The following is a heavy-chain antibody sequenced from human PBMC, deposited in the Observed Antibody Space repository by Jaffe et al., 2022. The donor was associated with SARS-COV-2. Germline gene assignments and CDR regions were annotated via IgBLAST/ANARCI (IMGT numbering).Heavy chain of an antibody. CDR2: IQYSGST. V-gene: IGHV4-39*01. D-gene: IGHD2-21*01. Sequence: QLQLQESGPGLVKPSETLSLTCTVSGDSISSRTYYWGWIRQPPGKGLEWIGNIQYSGSTYYNPSLKSRVTISVDTSKNQFSLKLTSVTAADTAVYYCARRNIVGTRPDDYWGQGTLVTVSS. CDR1: GDSISSRTYY. CDR3: ARRNIVGTRPDDY. J-gene: IGHJ4*02.